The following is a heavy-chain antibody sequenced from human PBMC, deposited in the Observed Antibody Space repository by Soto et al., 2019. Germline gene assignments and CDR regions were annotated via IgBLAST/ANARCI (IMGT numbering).Heavy chain of an antibody. CDR2: ISGTGGST. Sequence: PGGSQRLCCAASGVTFSTYAMSWVRQAPGKGLEWVSAISGTGGSTYYADSVKGRLTISRDNSKNTLFVQMNSLRAEDTAVYYCAKGPEYYYGSSGRNYYFDLWGRGTLVTVPQ. J-gene: IGHJ2*01. D-gene: IGHD3-22*01. CDR3: AKGPEYYYGSSGRNYYFDL. V-gene: IGHV3-23*01. CDR1: GVTFSTYA.